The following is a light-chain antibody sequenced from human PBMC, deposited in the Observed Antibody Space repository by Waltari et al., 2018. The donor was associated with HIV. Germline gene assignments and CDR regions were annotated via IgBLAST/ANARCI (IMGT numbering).Light chain of an antibody. CDR1: SYNIGAGYH. CDR2: ATI. V-gene: IGLV1-40*01. J-gene: IGLJ2*01. Sequence: QSVLTQPPSVSGAPGPRVPISCTGGSYNIGAGYHGHWYQRLPGTAPKLLIFATINRPSGVPDRFSGSSSGTSASLAITGLQAEDEADYYCQSYDSSLTMVFGGGTKVTVL. CDR3: QSYDSSLTMV.